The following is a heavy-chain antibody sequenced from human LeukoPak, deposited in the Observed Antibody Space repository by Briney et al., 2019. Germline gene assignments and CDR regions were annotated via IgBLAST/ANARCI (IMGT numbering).Heavy chain of an antibody. CDR1: GGSISSSSYY. V-gene: IGHV4-39*01. CDR2: IYYSGST. J-gene: IGHJ5*02. D-gene: IGHD3-9*01. CDR3: ARQGDVLRYFDWSRPNWFDP. Sequence: SETLSLTCTVSGGSISSSSYYWGWIRQPPGKGLEWIGSIYYSGSTYYNPSLKSRVTISVDTSKSQFSLKLSSVTAADTAVYYCARQGDVLRYFDWSRPNWFDPWGQGTLVTVS.